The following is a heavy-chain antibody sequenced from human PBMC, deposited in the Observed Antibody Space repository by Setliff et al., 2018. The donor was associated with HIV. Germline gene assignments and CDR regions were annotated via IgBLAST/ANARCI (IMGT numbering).Heavy chain of an antibody. CDR3: ARVPLSSPSRPGGYFDY. V-gene: IGHV4-31*03. J-gene: IGHJ4*02. Sequence: PSETLSLTCTVSGGSISSGAYYWSWIRQHPGKGLEWIGYIYYSGSTYYNPSLKSRVTISVDTSTNQFSLKLNSVTAADTAVYYCARVPLSSPSRPGGYFDYWGQGTLVTVSS. D-gene: IGHD3-16*01. CDR2: IYYSGST. CDR1: GGSISSGAYY.